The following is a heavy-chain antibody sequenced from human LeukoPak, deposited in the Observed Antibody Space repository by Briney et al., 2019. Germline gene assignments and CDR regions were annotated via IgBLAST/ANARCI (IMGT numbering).Heavy chain of an antibody. V-gene: IGHV4-39*01. J-gene: IGHJ4*02. CDR1: GGSISSSSYY. Sequence: PSETLSLTCTVSGGSISSSSYYWGWIRQPPGKGLEWIGSIYYSGSTYYNPALKSRVTISVDTSKNQFSLQLSSVTAADPAVYYCARTQCLVPTNFDYWGQGTPVTVSS. D-gene: IGHD6-19*01. CDR3: ARTQCLVPTNFDY. CDR2: IYYSGST.